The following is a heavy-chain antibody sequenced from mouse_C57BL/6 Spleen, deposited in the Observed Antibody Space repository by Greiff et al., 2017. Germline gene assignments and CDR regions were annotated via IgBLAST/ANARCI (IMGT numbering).Heavy chain of an antibody. D-gene: IGHD2-4*01. CDR3: AREGIYYDYVPVFAY. Sequence: ESGPGLVKPSQSLSLTCSVTGYSITSGYYWNWIRQFPGNKLEWMGYISYDGSNNYNPSLKNRISITRDTSKNQFFLKLNSVTTEDTATYYCAREGIYYDYVPVFAYWGQGTLVTVSA. CDR2: ISYDGSN. J-gene: IGHJ3*01. CDR1: GYSITSGYY. V-gene: IGHV3-6*01.